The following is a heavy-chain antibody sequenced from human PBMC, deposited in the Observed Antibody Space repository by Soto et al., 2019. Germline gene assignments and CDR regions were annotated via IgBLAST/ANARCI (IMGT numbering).Heavy chain of an antibody. D-gene: IGHD2-15*01. CDR1: GFTFSSYA. CDR3: ANEEWGCRCYRGDAFDT. J-gene: IGHJ3*02. V-gene: IGHV3-23*01. CDR2: ISGSGGRT. Sequence: EVQLLESGGGLVQPGGSLRLSCAAAGFTFSSYAMSWVRQAPGKGQEWVSAISGSGGRTYYADSVKGRLTISRDNSKNTLYRQVNRLRAGDTAVCYWANEEWGCRCYRGDAFDTGGQGTMVAVSS.